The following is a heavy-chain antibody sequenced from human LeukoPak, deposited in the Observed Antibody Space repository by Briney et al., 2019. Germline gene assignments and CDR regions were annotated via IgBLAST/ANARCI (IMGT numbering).Heavy chain of an antibody. CDR3: ATGGLLAVAPHQYYFDY. CDR2: INPSGGSR. Sequence: ASVKVSCMASGYTFTSYFIHWVRQAPGQGLEWMGIINPSGGSRTYAQKFQGRVTMTRDTSTSTVYMELSSLRSDDTAVFYCATGGLLAVAPHQYYFDYWGQGTLVTVSS. J-gene: IGHJ4*02. D-gene: IGHD2-8*02. V-gene: IGHV1-46*01. CDR1: GYTFTSYF.